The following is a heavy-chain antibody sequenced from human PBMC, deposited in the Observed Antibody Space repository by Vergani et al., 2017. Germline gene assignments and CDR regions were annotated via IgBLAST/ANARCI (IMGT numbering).Heavy chain of an antibody. V-gene: IGHV1-69*11. CDR2: IIPILGTA. CDR3: APQSTMVRGVDWFAP. CDR1: GGTFSSYA. J-gene: IGHJ5*02. Sequence: QVQLVQSGAEVKKPGSSVKVSCKASGGTFSSYAISWVRQAPGQGLEWMGRIIPILGTANYAQKFQGRVTITADESTSTAYIELSSLRSEDTAVYYCAPQSTMVRGVDWFAPWGEGTLVTVSS. D-gene: IGHD3-10*01.